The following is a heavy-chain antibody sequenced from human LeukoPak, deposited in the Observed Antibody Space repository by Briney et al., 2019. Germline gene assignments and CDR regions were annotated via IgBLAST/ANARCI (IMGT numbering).Heavy chain of an antibody. V-gene: IGHV3-7*01. CDR3: ARVKESGSLDY. CDR1: GFTFSSYA. Sequence: GGSLRLSCAASGFTFSSYAMSWVRQAPGKGLEWVANIKQDGSEKYYVDSVKGRFTISRDNAKNSLNLQMNSLRAEDTAVYYCARVKESGSLDYWGQGTLVTVSS. J-gene: IGHJ4*02. CDR2: IKQDGSEK. D-gene: IGHD1-26*01.